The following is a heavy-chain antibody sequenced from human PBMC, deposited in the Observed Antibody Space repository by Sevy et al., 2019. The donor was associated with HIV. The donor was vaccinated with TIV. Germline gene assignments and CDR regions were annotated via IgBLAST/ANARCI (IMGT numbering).Heavy chain of an antibody. D-gene: IGHD4-17*01. J-gene: IGHJ4*02. V-gene: IGHV3-33*08. CDR3: ARDLEFYDYGDYGPAFMPDY. CDR2: IWFDGSNT. CDR1: GFTFRTSG. Sequence: GGSLRLSCVTSGFTFRTSGMHWVRQSPGKGLEWVAVIWFDGSNTYYADSVKGRFTISRDIAKNTLHLQMNSLRAEDTAVYYCARDLEFYDYGDYGPAFMPDYWGQGTLVTVSS.